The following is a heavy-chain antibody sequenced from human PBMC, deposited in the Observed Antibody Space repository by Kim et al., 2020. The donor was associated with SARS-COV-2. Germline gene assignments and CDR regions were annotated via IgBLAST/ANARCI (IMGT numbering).Heavy chain of an antibody. J-gene: IGHJ6*02. Sequence: SVKVSCKASGGTFSSYAISWVRQAPGQGLEWMGGIIPIFGTANYAQKFQGRVTITADESTSTAYMELSSLRSEDTAVYYCARFSRVEYTKGINYGMDVWGQGTTVTVSS. CDR2: IIPIFGTA. CDR1: GGTFSSYA. V-gene: IGHV1-69*13. CDR3: ARFSRVEYTKGINYGMDV. D-gene: IGHD5-18*01.